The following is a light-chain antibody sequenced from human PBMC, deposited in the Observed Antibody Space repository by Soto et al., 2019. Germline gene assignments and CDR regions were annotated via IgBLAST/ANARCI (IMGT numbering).Light chain of an antibody. CDR2: AAS. Sequence: GDRVTITCRASRGISYDLAWYQQKPGKVPKLLIYAASTLHSGVPSRFSGSGSGTDFTLTISSLQPEDVATYFCQKYNTAPLTFGGGTKVDIK. CDR3: QKYNTAPLT. V-gene: IGKV1-27*01. J-gene: IGKJ4*01. CDR1: RGISYD.